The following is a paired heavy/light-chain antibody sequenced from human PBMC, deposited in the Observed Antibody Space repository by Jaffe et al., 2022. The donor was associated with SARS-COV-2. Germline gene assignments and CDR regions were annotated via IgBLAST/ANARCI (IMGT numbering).Light chain of an antibody. CDR3: GTWDSSLSALWV. CDR1: SSNIGNNY. Sequence: QSVLTQPPSVSAAPGQKVTISCSGSSSNIGNNYVSWYQQLPGTAPKLLIYENNKRPSGIPDRFSGSKSGTSATLGITGLQTGDEADYYCGTWDSSLSALWVFGGGTKLTVL. CDR2: ENN. V-gene: IGLV1-51*02. J-gene: IGLJ3*02.
Heavy chain of an antibody. D-gene: IGHD4-17*01. J-gene: IGHJ6*02. V-gene: IGHV3-23*01. Sequence: EVQLLESGGGLVQPGGSLRLSCAASGFTFSSYAMSWVRQAPGKGLEWVSAISGSGGSTYYADSVKGRFTISRDNSKNTLYLQMNSLRAEDTAVYYCAKWTWTTVTTGAHRLYGMDVWGQGTTVTVSS. CDR2: ISGSGGST. CDR3: AKWTWTTVTTGAHRLYGMDV. CDR1: GFTFSSYA.